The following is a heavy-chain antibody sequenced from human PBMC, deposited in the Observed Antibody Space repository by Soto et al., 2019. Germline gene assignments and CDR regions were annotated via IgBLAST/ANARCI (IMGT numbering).Heavy chain of an antibody. CDR2: IYYSGST. D-gene: IGHD3-22*01. CDR3: ATYYDSSGYYLRAPDAFDI. CDR1: GGSISSGGYY. Sequence: SETLSLTCTVSGGSISSGGYYWSWIRQHPGKGLEWIGYIYYSGSTYYNPSLKSRVTISVDTSKNQFSLKLSSVTAADTAVYYCATYYDSSGYYLRAPDAFDIWGQGTMVTV. V-gene: IGHV4-31*03. J-gene: IGHJ3*02.